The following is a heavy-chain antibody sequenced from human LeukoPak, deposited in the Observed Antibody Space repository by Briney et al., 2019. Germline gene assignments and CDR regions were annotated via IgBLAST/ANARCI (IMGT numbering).Heavy chain of an antibody. CDR3: ASARKGGGSWDYGMDV. D-gene: IGHD1-14*01. CDR2: INPNSGGT. CDR1: VYTFTGYY. V-gene: IGHV1-2*02. Sequence: GASVKVSCKASVYTFTGYYMHWVRQAPGQGLEWMGWINPNSGGTNYAQKFQGRVTMTRDTSISTAYMELSRLRSDDTAVYYCASARKGGGSWDYGMDVWGQGTTVTVSS. J-gene: IGHJ6*02.